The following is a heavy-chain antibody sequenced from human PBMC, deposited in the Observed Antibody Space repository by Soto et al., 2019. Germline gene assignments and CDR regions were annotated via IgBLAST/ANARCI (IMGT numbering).Heavy chain of an antibody. D-gene: IGHD6-19*01. J-gene: IGHJ1*01. CDR2: ISSDGQTK. CDR1: GFSFRTFC. CDR3: AKEVAVAPNLGH. V-gene: IGHV3-30*18. Sequence: GGSLRLACVASGFSFRTFCSHWVRQAAGKWLEWVGVISSDGQTKYYADSVKGRFTISKDHSNSTLYLQMDSLRPGDTAAYSFAKEVAVAPNLGHRSHGTLVP.